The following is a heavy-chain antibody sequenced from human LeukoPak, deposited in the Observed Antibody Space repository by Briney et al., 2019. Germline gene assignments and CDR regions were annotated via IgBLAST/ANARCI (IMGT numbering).Heavy chain of an antibody. CDR2: IYPGDSDT. V-gene: IGHV5-51*01. Sequence: GESLKISCKGSGYSFTSYWIGWVRQMPGKGLEWMGIIYPGDSDTRYSPSFQGQVTISADKSISTAYLQWSSLKASDTAMYYCARTYYYDSSAPPYYYYYMDVWGKGTTVTVSS. CDR1: GYSFTSYW. CDR3: ARTYYYDSSAPPYYYYYMDV. J-gene: IGHJ6*03. D-gene: IGHD3-22*01.